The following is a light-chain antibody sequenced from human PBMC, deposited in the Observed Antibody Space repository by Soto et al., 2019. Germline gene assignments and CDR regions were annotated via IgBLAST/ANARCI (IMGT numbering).Light chain of an antibody. CDR3: QQYTNWPPLT. CDR1: KSVSNN. J-gene: IGKJ4*01. V-gene: IGKV3-15*01. CDR2: GAS. Sequence: EIVMTQSPATLSVSPGERAILSSRASKSVSNNLAWYQQKPGQAPRLLIYGASTRATAIPARFSGSGSGTAFTLSISSLQSEDSAIYYCQQYTNWPPLTFGGGTKVEIK.